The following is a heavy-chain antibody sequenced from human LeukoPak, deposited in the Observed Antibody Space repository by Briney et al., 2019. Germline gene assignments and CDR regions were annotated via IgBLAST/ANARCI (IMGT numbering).Heavy chain of an antibody. CDR3: ARVRYSYGYFDF. CDR2: IREDGSEK. J-gene: IGHJ4*02. CDR1: GFTVSSNY. V-gene: IGHV3-7*01. Sequence: GGSLRLSCAASGFTVSSNYMSWVRQAPGKGLEWVANIREDGSEKYYVDSVKGRFTISRDNAKNSLYLQMNSLRAEDTAVYYCARVRYSYGYFDFWGQGTLVTVSS. D-gene: IGHD5-18*01.